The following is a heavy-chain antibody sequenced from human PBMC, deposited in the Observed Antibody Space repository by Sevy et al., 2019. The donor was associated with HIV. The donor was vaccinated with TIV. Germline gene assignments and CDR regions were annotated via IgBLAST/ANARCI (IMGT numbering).Heavy chain of an antibody. D-gene: IGHD1-26*01. CDR1: GYTFTSYG. CDR2: IRPYNGNT. CDR3: ARLLGSTEFGYYFDY. Sequence: ASVKVSCKASGYTFTSYGLSWVRQAPGQGLEWMGGIRPYNGNTDYAQKLQGGVTVTTDTSTTTAYMELRSLRSDDTALYYCARLLGSTEFGYYFDYWGQGTLVTVSS. J-gene: IGHJ4*02. V-gene: IGHV1-18*01.